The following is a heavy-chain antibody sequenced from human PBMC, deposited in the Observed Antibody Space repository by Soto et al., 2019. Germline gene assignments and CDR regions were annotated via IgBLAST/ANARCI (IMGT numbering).Heavy chain of an antibody. CDR2: IYWDDDE. D-gene: IGHD6-6*01. CDR3: AHSYSSSPDDGFDV. V-gene: IGHV2-5*02. J-gene: IGHJ3*01. Sequence: QITLKESGQTLVKPTQILTLTCTFSGFSLTTRGVGVGWIRQPPGEALEWLALIYWDDDEGYSPSLRSRLTITKDTSKNQVVLTMTNMEPVDTGTYYWAHSYSSSPDDGFDVWGQGTRVTVSS. CDR1: GFSLTTRGVG.